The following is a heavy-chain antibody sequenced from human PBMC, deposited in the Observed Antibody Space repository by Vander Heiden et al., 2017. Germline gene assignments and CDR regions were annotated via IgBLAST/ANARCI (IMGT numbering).Heavy chain of an antibody. CDR2: ISYDGSNK. D-gene: IGHD2-15*01. J-gene: IGHJ6*02. CDR3: AKDPGYCSGGSCYNYYYYGMDV. Sequence: QVQLVESGGGVVQPGRSLRLSCAASGFTFSSYGMHWVRQAPGKGLEWVAVISYDGSNKYYAGSVKGRFTISRDNSKNTLYLQMNSLRAEDTAVYYCAKDPGYCSGGSCYNYYYYGMDVWGQGTTVTVSS. V-gene: IGHV3-30*18. CDR1: GFTFSSYG.